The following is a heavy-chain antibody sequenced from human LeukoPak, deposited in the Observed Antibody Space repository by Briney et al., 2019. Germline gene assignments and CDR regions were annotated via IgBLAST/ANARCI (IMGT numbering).Heavy chain of an antibody. CDR3: ARGYSSSWYLNWFDP. Sequence: SETLSLTCAVYGGSFSGYDWSWIRQPPGKGLEWIGEINHSGSTNYNPSLKSRVTISVDTSKNQFSLKLSSVTAADTAVYYCARGYSSSWYLNWFDPWGQGTLVTVSS. D-gene: IGHD6-13*01. J-gene: IGHJ5*02. CDR2: INHSGST. CDR1: GGSFSGYD. V-gene: IGHV4-34*01.